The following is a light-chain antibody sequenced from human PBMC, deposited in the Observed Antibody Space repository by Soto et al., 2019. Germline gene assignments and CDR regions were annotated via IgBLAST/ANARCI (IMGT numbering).Light chain of an antibody. CDR1: QSVSSN. CDR3: QQRSNWPLT. CDR2: GAS. V-gene: IGKV3-15*01. Sequence: EIVMTQSPATLSVSPGEGATVSCRASQSVSSNLAWYQQKPGQAPRLLIYGASTRATGIPARFSGSGSGTEFTLTISSLEPEDFAVYYCQQRSNWPLTFGGGTKVEIK. J-gene: IGKJ4*01.